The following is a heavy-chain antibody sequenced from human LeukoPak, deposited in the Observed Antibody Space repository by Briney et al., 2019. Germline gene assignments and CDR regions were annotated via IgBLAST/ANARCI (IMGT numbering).Heavy chain of an antibody. J-gene: IGHJ5*02. Sequence: SVKVSCKASGGTFSSYAISWVRQAPGQGLEWMGRIIPIFGTANYAQKFQGRVTITTDESTSTAYMELSSLRSEDTAVYYCARGGATGYNWFDPWGQGTWSPSPQ. CDR1: GGTFSSYA. V-gene: IGHV1-69*05. CDR2: IIPIFGTA. D-gene: IGHD4/OR15-4a*01. CDR3: ARGGATGYNWFDP.